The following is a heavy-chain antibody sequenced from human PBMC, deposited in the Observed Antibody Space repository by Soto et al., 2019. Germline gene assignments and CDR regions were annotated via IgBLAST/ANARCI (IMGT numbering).Heavy chain of an antibody. CDR2: IYYSGST. Sequence: SEILSLTCTVSGGSISSYYWSWIRQPPGKGLEWIGYIYYSGSTNYNPSLKSRVTISVDTSKNQFSLKLSSVTAADTAVYYCARHPPGYCSGGSCYSPYYFDYWGQGTLVNVSS. V-gene: IGHV4-59*08. CDR1: GGSISSYY. CDR3: ARHPPGYCSGGSCYSPYYFDY. D-gene: IGHD2-15*01. J-gene: IGHJ4*02.